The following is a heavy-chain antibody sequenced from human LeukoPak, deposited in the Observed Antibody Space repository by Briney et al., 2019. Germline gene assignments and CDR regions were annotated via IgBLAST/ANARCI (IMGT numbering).Heavy chain of an antibody. V-gene: IGHV4-34*01. CDR1: GGSFSGYY. J-gene: IGHJ4*02. D-gene: IGHD3-3*01. CDR2: INDSEST. Sequence: SETLSLTCAVYGGSFSGYYWSWIRQPPGKGLEWIGEINDSESTNYNPSLKSRVTISVDTSKNQFSLKLSSVTAADTAVYYCARGTRYDATTGDWGQGTLVTVSS. CDR3: ARGTRYDATTGD.